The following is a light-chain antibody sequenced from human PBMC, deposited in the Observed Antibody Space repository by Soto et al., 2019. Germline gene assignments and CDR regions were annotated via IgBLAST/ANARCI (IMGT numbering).Light chain of an antibody. J-gene: IGLJ2*01. CDR1: TGAVTSGYY. CDR2: STN. CDR3: LLYYGGQLGV. Sequence: QTVVTQGPSLTVSPGGTVTLTCATSTGAVTSGYYPNWFQQKPGQAPRALIYSTNNKYSWTPARFSGSLLGGKAALTLSGVQPEDEADYYCLLYYGGQLGVFGGGTQLTVL. V-gene: IGLV7-43*01.